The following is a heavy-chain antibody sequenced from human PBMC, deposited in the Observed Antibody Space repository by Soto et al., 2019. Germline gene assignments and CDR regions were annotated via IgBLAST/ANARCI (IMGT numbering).Heavy chain of an antibody. V-gene: IGHV1-46*01. CDR1: GYTFTSYY. J-gene: IGHJ4*02. CDR3: ARETDPQWLQLGSSYFDY. D-gene: IGHD5-12*01. Sequence: GASVKVSCKASGYTFTSYYMHWVRQAPGQRLEWMGIINPSGGSTSYAQKFQGRVTMTRDTSTSTVYMELSSLRSEDTAVYYCARETDPQWLQLGSSYFDYWGQGTLVTVSS. CDR2: INPSGGST.